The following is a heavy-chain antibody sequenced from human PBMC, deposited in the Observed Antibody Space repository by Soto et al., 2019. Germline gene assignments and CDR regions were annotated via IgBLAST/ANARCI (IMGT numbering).Heavy chain of an antibody. CDR2: IYYSGST. Sequence: PSETLSLTCTVSGGSISSSSYYWGWIRQPPGKGLEWIGSIYYSGSTYYNTSLKSRVTISVDTSKNQFSLKLSSVTAADTAVYYCARGYYDSSGYYYVSWYYFDYWGQGTLVTVSS. J-gene: IGHJ4*02. CDR3: ARGYYDSSGYYYVSWYYFDY. D-gene: IGHD3-22*01. CDR1: GGSISSSSYY. V-gene: IGHV4-39*01.